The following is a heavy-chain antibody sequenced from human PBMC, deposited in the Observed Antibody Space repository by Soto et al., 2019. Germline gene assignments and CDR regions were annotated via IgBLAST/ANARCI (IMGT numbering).Heavy chain of an antibody. V-gene: IGHV1-18*01. J-gene: IGHJ3*02. CDR3: ARDLRYYDSSGYYRSDAFDI. D-gene: IGHD3-22*01. Sequence: QVQLVQSGAEVKKPGASVKVSCKASGYTFTSYGISWVRQAPGQGLEWMGWISAYNGNTNYAQKLQGRVTMTTDTSTSTAYMELRSLRSDDTAVYYCARDLRYYDSSGYYRSDAFDIWGQGTMVTVSS. CDR1: GYTFTSYG. CDR2: ISAYNGNT.